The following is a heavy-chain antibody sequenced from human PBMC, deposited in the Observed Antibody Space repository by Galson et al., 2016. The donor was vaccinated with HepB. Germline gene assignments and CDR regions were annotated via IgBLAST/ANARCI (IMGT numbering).Heavy chain of an antibody. CDR2: INPNGGGT. V-gene: IGHV1-2*06. CDR1: GYTFTDSY. D-gene: IGHD3-10*01. J-gene: IGHJ6*03. CDR3: ASDSSLVTMVQGVIIGDYYYMDV. Sequence: SVKVSCKASGYTFTDSYIHWVRQAPGQGLEWMGRINPNGGGTDFAQKFQGRVTLTRDSSISTAYMELSRLRSDDTAVYYCASDSSLVTMVQGVIIGDYYYMDVWGKGTTVTVSS.